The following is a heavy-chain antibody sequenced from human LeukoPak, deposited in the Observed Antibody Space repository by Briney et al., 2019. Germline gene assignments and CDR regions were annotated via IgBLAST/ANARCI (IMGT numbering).Heavy chain of an antibody. D-gene: IGHD3-3*01. V-gene: IGHV3-30-3*01. CDR1: GFTFSSYA. Sequence: SGGSLRLSCAASGFTFSSYAMHWVRQAPGKGLEWVAVISYDGSNKYYADSVKGRFTISRDNSKNTLYLQMNSLRAEDTAVYYCAKDFWRMGYFDYWGQGTLVTVSP. CDR3: AKDFWRMGYFDY. CDR2: ISYDGSNK. J-gene: IGHJ4*02.